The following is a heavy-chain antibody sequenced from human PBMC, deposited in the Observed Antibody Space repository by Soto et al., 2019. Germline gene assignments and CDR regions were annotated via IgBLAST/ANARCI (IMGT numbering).Heavy chain of an antibody. CDR3: ARGEYQLLQYYYYGMDV. CDR2: INHSGST. V-gene: IGHV4-34*01. CDR1: GGSFSGYY. Sequence: RSLTCAVYGGSFSGYYWSWIRQPPGKGLEWIGEINHSGSTNYNPSLKSRVTISVDTSKNQFSLKLSSVTAADTAVYYCARGEYQLLQYYYYGMDVWGQGTTVTVSS. D-gene: IGHD2-2*01. J-gene: IGHJ6*02.